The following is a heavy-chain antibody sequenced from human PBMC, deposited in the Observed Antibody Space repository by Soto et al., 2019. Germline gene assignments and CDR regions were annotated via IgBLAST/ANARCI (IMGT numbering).Heavy chain of an antibody. D-gene: IGHD3-22*01. CDR1: GFMFSNHG. CDR2: IWSDGNNR. J-gene: IGHJ4*02. CDR3: ARSRKLYYYEPMFWINYYFDY. Sequence: GGSLRLSCAASGFMFSNHGMHWVRQAPGKGLEWVAVIWSDGNNRYYADSVKGRFTISRDNSKNTVYLQMNSLRAEDTAVYYCARSRKLYYYEPMFWINYYFDYWGQGTLVTVSS. V-gene: IGHV3-33*01.